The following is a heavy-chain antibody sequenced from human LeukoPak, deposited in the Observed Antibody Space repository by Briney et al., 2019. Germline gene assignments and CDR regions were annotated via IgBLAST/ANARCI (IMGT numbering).Heavy chain of an antibody. Sequence: SETLSLTCTVSGGSISSSSYYWGWIRQPPGKGLEWIGSIYYSGSTYYNPSLKSRVTISVDTSKNQFSLKLSSVTAADTAVYYCARQLYGGYSVVDYWGQGTLVTVSS. J-gene: IGHJ4*02. CDR3: ARQLYGGYSVVDY. CDR2: IYYSGST. D-gene: IGHD5-12*01. V-gene: IGHV4-39*01. CDR1: GGSISSSSYY.